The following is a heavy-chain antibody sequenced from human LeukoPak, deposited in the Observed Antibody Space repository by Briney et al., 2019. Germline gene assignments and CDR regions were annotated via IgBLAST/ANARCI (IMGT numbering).Heavy chain of an antibody. J-gene: IGHJ4*02. CDR1: GGSFSGYY. CDR2: INHSGST. Sequence: PSETLSLTCAVYGGSFSGYYWSWIRQPPGKGLEWIGEINHSGSTNYNPSLKSRVTISVDTSKNQFSLKLSSVTAADTAVYYCARGSGRSSTSCSTYYFDYWGQGTLVTVSS. CDR3: ARGSGRSSTSCSTYYFDY. V-gene: IGHV4-34*01. D-gene: IGHD2-2*02.